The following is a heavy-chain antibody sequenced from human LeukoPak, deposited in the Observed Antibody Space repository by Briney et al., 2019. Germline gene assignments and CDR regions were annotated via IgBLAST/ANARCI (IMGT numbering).Heavy chain of an antibody. Sequence: GGSLRLSCAASGFTFSSYAMDWVRRAPGKGLEWVAVISYDGSNKYYADSVKGRFTISRDNSKNTLYLQMNSLRAEDTAVYYCARRRYSGSYPFQHWGQGTLVTVSS. V-gene: IGHV3-30-3*01. D-gene: IGHD1-26*01. CDR2: ISYDGSNK. J-gene: IGHJ1*01. CDR3: ARRRYSGSYPFQH. CDR1: GFTFSSYA.